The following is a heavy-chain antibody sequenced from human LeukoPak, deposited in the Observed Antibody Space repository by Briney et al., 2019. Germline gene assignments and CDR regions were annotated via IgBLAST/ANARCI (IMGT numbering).Heavy chain of an antibody. V-gene: IGHV1-8*03. D-gene: IGHD3-10*01. CDR3: ARGLWFGELLPHY. Sequence: ASVKVSCKASGYTLTSYDINWVRQATGQGLEWMGWMNPNSGNTGYAQKFQGRVTITRNTSISTAYMELSSLRSEDTAVYYCARGLWFGELLPHYWGQGTLVTVSS. CDR1: GYTLTSYD. CDR2: MNPNSGNT. J-gene: IGHJ4*02.